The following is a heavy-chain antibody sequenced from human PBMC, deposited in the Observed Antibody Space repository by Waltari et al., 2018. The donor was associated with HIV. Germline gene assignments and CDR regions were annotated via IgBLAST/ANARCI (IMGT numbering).Heavy chain of an antibody. J-gene: IGHJ6*03. CDR1: GGSISSYY. V-gene: IGHV4-59*01. D-gene: IGHD4-17*01. CDR3: ARDRKHDYGDYYYYYYYMDV. Sequence: QVQLQESGPGLVKPSETLSLTCTVSGGSISSYYWSWILQPPGKGLEWIGYIYYRWSTTSNPPLNSRVTISVDTSKHQFSLKLSPVTAADTAVYYCARDRKHDYGDYYYYYYYMDVWGKGTTVTVSS. CDR2: IYYRWST.